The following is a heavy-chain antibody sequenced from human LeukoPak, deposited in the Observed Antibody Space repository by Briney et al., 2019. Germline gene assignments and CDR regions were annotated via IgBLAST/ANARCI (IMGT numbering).Heavy chain of an antibody. J-gene: IGHJ4*02. CDR3: ARTGVWFGELTLEFDY. CDR1: GYTFTSYG. Sequence: ASVKVSCKASGYTFTSYGISWVRQAPGQGLEWMGWISAYNGNTNYAQKLQGRVTMTTDTSTSTAYMELRSLRSDDTAVYYCARTGVWFGELTLEFDYWGQGTLVTVSS. V-gene: IGHV1-18*01. CDR2: ISAYNGNT. D-gene: IGHD3-10*01.